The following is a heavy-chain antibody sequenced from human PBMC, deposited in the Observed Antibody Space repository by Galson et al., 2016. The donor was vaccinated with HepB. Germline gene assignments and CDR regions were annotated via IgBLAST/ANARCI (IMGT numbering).Heavy chain of an antibody. CDR2: ILNSGAST. Sequence: SLRLFCAASGFTFSSYAMNWVRQAPGKGLEWVSAILNSGASTSYADSVKGRFTISRDNSKNTVYLQMNNLRAEDTAVYYCAKCLWVRGVYPFDPWGQGTLVTVSS. CDR3: AKCLWVRGVYPFDP. D-gene: IGHD3-10*01. V-gene: IGHV3-23*01. CDR1: GFTFSSYA. J-gene: IGHJ5*02.